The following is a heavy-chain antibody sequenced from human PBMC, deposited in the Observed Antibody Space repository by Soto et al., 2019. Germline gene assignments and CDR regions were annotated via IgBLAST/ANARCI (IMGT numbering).Heavy chain of an antibody. CDR2: ISYSGAHI. CDR1: GFTFSTYN. V-gene: IGHV3-21*01. Sequence: LRLSCSASGFTFSTYNMNWVRQAPGKGLEWVSSISYSGAHIYYADSVEGRFTISRDNARNSLYLQLKSLRAEDTAVYYCAREWDCSGGTCYVFDCWGLGTLVTVSS. J-gene: IGHJ4*02. CDR3: AREWDCSGGTCYVFDC. D-gene: IGHD2-15*01.